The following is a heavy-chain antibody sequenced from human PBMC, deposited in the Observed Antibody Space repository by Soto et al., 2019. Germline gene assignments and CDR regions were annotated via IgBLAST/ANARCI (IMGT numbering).Heavy chain of an antibody. J-gene: IGHJ5*02. CDR2: INAGNGNT. CDR1: GHTFTGYA. D-gene: IGHD6-19*01. CDR3: ARAVAVAGINWFDP. V-gene: IGHV1-3*01. Sequence: ASVKVSCKASGHTFTGYAMHWVRQAPGQRLEWMGWINAGNGNTKYSQKFQGRVTITRDTSASTAYMELGSLRSEDTAVYYCARAVAVAGINWFDPWGQGTLVTVSS.